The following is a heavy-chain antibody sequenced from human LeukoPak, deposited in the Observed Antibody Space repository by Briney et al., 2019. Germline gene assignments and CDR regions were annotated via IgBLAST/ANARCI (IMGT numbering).Heavy chain of an antibody. J-gene: IGHJ5*02. CDR3: ARSTGINWFDP. D-gene: IGHD2-8*02. V-gene: IGHV4-34*01. CDR2: IHHSGST. Sequence: SESLSRTCAVYGASFSGYYWSWIRQPPGKGLEWIGEIHHSGSTNYNPSLKSRVTISVDTSKNQFSLKVSSVTAADTAVYYCARSTGINWFDPWGQGTLVTVSS. CDR1: GASFSGYY.